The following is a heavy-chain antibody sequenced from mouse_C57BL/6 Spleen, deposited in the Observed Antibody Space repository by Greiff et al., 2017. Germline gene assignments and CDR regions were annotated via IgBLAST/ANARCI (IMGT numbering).Heavy chain of an antibody. CDR3: ARTANWDKRFDY. D-gene: IGHD4-1*01. V-gene: IGHV5-17*01. CDR1: GFTFSDYG. CDR2: ISSGSSTI. Sequence: EVMLVESGGGLVKPGGSLKLSCAASGFTFSDYGMHWVRQAPEKGLEWVAYISSGSSTIYYADTVKGRFTISRDNAKNTLFLQMTSLRSEDTAMYYCARTANWDKRFDYWGQGTTLTVSS. J-gene: IGHJ2*01.